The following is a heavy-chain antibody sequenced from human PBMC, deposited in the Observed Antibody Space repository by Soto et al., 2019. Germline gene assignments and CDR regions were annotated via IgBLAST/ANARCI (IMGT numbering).Heavy chain of an antibody. Sequence: PGGFLTLSCTTSEFSVRDYAMNWVRQARGKGLEEVSLISHNDEGTKHADSVKGRVTISRDHSKNTLYLQMNSLRAEDTAVYYCARCPSSVSCSGFREDVWGKGTTVT. CDR1: EFSVRDYA. CDR2: ISHNDEGT. V-gene: IGHV3-23*01. J-gene: IGHJ6*03. CDR3: ARCPSSVSCSGFREDV. D-gene: IGHD6-19*01.